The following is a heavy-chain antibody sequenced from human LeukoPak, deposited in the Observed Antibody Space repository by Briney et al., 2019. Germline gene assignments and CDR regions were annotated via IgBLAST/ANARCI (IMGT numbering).Heavy chain of an antibody. CDR1: GGSISSYY. CDR2: IYYSGNT. V-gene: IGHV4-59*08. D-gene: IGHD3-10*01. Sequence: SETLSLTCTVSGGSISSYYWSWIRQPPGKGLEWIGYIYYSGNTNYNPSLKSRVTISVDTSKNQFSLKLSSVTAADTAVYYCARHYYGSGNYNAFDFRGQGTMVTVSS. J-gene: IGHJ3*01. CDR3: ARHYYGSGNYNAFDF.